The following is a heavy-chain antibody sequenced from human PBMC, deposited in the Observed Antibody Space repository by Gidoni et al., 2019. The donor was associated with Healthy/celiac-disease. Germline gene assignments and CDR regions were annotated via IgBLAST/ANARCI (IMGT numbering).Heavy chain of an antibody. Sequence: QVQLQESGPGLVKPSETLSLTCTVSGGSISSYYWSWIRQPPGKGLEWIGYIYYSGSTNYNPSLKSRVTISVDTSKNQFSLKLSSVTAADTAVYYCARVTQSSGWYWGFDYWGQGTLVTVSS. CDR3: ARVTQSSGWYWGFDY. V-gene: IGHV4-59*01. CDR1: GGSISSYY. J-gene: IGHJ4*02. D-gene: IGHD6-19*01. CDR2: IYYSGST.